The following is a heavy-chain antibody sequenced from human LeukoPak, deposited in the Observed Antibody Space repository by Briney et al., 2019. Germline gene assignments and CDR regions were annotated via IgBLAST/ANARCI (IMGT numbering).Heavy chain of an antibody. CDR3: ARGGQVAPQPGNWFDP. V-gene: IGHV1-69*01. D-gene: IGHD2-2*01. CDR1: GGTSSSYA. J-gene: IGHJ5*02. CDR2: IIPIFDTS. Sequence: SVKVSCKASGGTSSSYAITWVRQAPGQGLEWMGGIIPIFDTSNYAQKFQGRVTFTSDDSTSTAYMELSSLRSEDTAVYYCARGGQVAPQPGNWFDPWGQGTLVTVSS.